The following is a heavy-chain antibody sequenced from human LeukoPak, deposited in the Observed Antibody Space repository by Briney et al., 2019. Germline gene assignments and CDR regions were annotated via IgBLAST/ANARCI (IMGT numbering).Heavy chain of an antibody. CDR2: ISGGSA. J-gene: IGHJ6*03. CDR1: GFTFSSYA. D-gene: IGHD3-3*01. V-gene: IGHV3-23*01. CDR3: AKDRSSRYDFWSGSFSHYYYYMDV. Sequence: GGSLRLSCAASGFTFSSYAMSWVRQAPGKGLEWVSAISGGSADYADSVKGRFSISIDNSKNTLYLQMNSLRAEDTAVYYCAKDRSSRYDFWSGSFSHYYYYMDVWDKGTTVTVSS.